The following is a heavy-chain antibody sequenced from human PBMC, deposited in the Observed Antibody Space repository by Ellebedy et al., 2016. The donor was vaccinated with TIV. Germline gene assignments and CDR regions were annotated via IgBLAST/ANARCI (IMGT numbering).Heavy chain of an antibody. Sequence: SETLSLTXTVSGGSVSSGSYYWSWIRQPPGKGLEWIGSIYYSGSTYYNPSLKSRVTISVDTSKNQFSLKLSSVTAADTAVYYCAREGYTDYYYYGMDVWGQGTTVTVSS. CDR2: IYYSGST. V-gene: IGHV4-39*07. CDR1: GGSVSSGSYY. D-gene: IGHD5-24*01. CDR3: AREGYTDYYYYGMDV. J-gene: IGHJ6*02.